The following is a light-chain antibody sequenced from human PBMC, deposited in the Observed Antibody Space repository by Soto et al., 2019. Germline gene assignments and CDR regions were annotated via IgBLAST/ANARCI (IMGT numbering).Light chain of an antibody. CDR2: DAS. CDR1: QSLSSSY. CDR3: QQYGSSPRT. V-gene: IGKV3-20*01. J-gene: IGKJ1*01. Sequence: EIVLTQSPGTLSLSPGERATLSCRASQSLSSSYLAWYQQKPGQAPGLLIYDASSRATGIPDRFSCSGSVTDFTLTISRLEPEDFAVYYCQQYGSSPRTFGQGTKVEIK.